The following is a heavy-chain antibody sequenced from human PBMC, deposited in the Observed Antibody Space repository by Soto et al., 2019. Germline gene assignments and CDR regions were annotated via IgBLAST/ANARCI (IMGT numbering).Heavy chain of an antibody. V-gene: IGHV4-59*12. CDR2: IHYNGNT. CDR3: ARVVISGSYLAY. D-gene: IGHD1-26*01. CDR1: GDSISSYS. J-gene: IGHJ4*02. Sequence: SETLSLTCTVSGDSISSYSWSWIRQPPGKGLEWIGNIHYNGNTKYSPSLKSRVTMSVDTSKNHFSLRAEDTAVYYCARVVISGSYLAYWGQGTLVTVSS.